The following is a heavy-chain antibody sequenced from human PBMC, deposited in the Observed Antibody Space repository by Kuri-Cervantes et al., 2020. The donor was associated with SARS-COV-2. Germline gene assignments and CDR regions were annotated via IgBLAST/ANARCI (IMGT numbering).Heavy chain of an antibody. V-gene: IGHV3-30*02. CDR2: VRRDGSNY. J-gene: IGHJ4*02. CDR3: ARGEAANLDY. Sequence: GESLKISCAASGFPFSHYGMHWVRQAPGKGLEWVEFVRRDGSNYYYADSVRGRFTISRDNSKNLLYLEMNTLRPEDTAVYYCARGEAANLDYWGQGTLVTVSS. D-gene: IGHD1-26*01. CDR1: GFPFSHYG.